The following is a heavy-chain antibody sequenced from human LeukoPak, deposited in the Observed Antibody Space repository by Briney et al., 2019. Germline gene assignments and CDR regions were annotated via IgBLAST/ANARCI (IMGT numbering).Heavy chain of an antibody. V-gene: IGHV1-2*04. Sequence: ASVKVSCKASGYTFTGYYMHWVRQAPGQGLEWMGWINPNSGGTNYAQKFQGWVTMTRDTSISTAYMELSRLRSDDTAVYYCATPASSIAARAKYGMDVWGQGTTVTVSS. J-gene: IGHJ6*02. CDR1: GYTFTGYY. CDR2: INPNSGGT. CDR3: ATPASSIAARAKYGMDV. D-gene: IGHD6-6*01.